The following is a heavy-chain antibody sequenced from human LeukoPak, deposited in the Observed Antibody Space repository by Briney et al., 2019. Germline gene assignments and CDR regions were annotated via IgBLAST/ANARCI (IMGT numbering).Heavy chain of an antibody. Sequence: SQTLSLTCTVSGDSISSGGYYWSWIRQPPGKGLEWIGYIYHSGSTYYNPSLKSRVTISVDRSKNQFSLKLSSVTAADTAVYYCARAPDIVVVPAAKGDWFDPWGQGTLVTVSS. J-gene: IGHJ5*02. CDR2: IYHSGST. D-gene: IGHD2-2*01. V-gene: IGHV4-30-2*01. CDR3: ARAPDIVVVPAAKGDWFDP. CDR1: GDSISSGGYY.